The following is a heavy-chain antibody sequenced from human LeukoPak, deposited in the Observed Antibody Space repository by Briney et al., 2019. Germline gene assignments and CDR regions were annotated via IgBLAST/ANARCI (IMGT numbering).Heavy chain of an antibody. D-gene: IGHD3-9*01. V-gene: IGHV3-21*01. CDR1: GFTFSSYS. CDR3: AKNYYDILTGYEPDAFDI. Sequence: GGSLRLSCAASGFTFSSYSMNWVRQAPGKGLEWVSSISSSSYIYYADSVKGRFTISRDNAKNSLYLQMNSLRAEDTAVYYCAKNYYDILTGYEPDAFDIWGQGTMVTVSS. CDR2: ISSSSYI. J-gene: IGHJ3*02.